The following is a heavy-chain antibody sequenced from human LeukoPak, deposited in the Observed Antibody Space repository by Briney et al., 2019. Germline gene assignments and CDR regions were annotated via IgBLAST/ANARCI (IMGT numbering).Heavy chain of an antibody. CDR2: ISAYNGNT. J-gene: IGHJ3*02. V-gene: IGHV1-18*01. CDR1: GYTFTSYG. CDR3: ARDRFYDSSGYYYFSAFDI. Sequence: ASVKVSCKASGYTFTSYGISWVRQAPGQGLEWMGWISAYNGNTNYAQKLQGRVTMTTDTSTSTAYMELRSLRSDDTAAYYCARDRFYDSSGYYYFSAFDIWGQGTMVTVSS. D-gene: IGHD3-22*01.